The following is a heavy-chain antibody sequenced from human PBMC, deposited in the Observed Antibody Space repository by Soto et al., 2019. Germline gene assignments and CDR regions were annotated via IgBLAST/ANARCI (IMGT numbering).Heavy chain of an antibody. CDR3: ARDSPRLREEFDY. J-gene: IGHJ4*02. CDR1: GYTLAELS. CDR2: FDPEDGET. V-gene: IGHV1-24*01. D-gene: IGHD4-17*01. Sequence: VASVKVSCKVSGYTLAELSMHWVRQAPGKGLEWMGGFDPEDGETIYAQKLQGRVTMTKDTSTSTAYMELRSLRSDDTAVYYCARDSPRLREEFDYWGQGTLVTVSS.